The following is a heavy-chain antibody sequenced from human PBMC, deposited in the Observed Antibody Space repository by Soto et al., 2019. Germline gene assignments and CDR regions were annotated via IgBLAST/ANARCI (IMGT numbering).Heavy chain of an antibody. Sequence: VQLQESGPGLWNPSRTLSLTCPVSGGSISSGGYHWSWIRQHPGKGLEWIGYIYYSGSTYYTPSLKSRVSISVDTSKNQFSLKLSSVTAADTAVYYCARDPTPWGQGTLVTVSS. CDR1: GGSISSGGYH. CDR2: IYYSGST. J-gene: IGHJ5*02. V-gene: IGHV4-31*03. CDR3: ARDPTP.